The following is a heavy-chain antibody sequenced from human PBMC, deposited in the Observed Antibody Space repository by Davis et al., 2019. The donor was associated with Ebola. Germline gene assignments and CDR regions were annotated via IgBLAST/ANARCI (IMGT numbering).Heavy chain of an antibody. V-gene: IGHV4-4*07. Sequence: PSETLSLTCTVSGGSISSYYWSWIRQPAGKGLEWIGRIYTSGSTNYNPSLKSRVTMSVDTSKNQFSLKLSSVTAADTAVYYCARDRGYCSSTSCYLFDYWGQGTLVTVSS. CDR1: GGSISSYY. CDR3: ARDRGYCSSTSCYLFDY. CDR2: IYTSGST. J-gene: IGHJ4*02. D-gene: IGHD2-2*03.